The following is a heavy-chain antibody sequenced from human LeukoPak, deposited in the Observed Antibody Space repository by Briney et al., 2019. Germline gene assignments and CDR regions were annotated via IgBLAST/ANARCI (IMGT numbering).Heavy chain of an antibody. Sequence: SVKVSCTVSGGTFSSYPISWVRQAPGQGLEWMGEITPMFGTPDYAQNFQGRVTVTADESTTTAYMELSSLRSEDTAIYYCARNSRVVSTSGLNYWGQGTLVTVSS. CDR3: ARNSRVVSTSGLNY. CDR1: GGTFSSYP. D-gene: IGHD4-23*01. V-gene: IGHV1-69*13. CDR2: ITPMFGTP. J-gene: IGHJ4*02.